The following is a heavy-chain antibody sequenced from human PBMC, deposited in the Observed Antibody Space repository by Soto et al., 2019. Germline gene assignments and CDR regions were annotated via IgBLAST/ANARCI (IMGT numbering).Heavy chain of an antibody. D-gene: IGHD3-3*01. J-gene: IGHJ5*02. CDR3: ARWWSGSRQGFDP. CDR2: IYYSGST. Sequence: QVQLQESGPGRVKPSQTLSLTCTVSGGSISSGDYYWSWIRQHRGKGLEWIGYIYYSGSTSYNPSLRSRVTISVDTSKNQFSLRRSSVTAADTAVYYCARWWSGSRQGFDPWGQGTLVTVSS. V-gene: IGHV4-31*03. CDR1: GGSISSGDYY.